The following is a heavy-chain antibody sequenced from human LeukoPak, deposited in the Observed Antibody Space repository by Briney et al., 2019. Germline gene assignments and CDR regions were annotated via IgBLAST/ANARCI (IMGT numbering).Heavy chain of an antibody. CDR2: ISSSGSTI. J-gene: IGHJ5*02. CDR3: ARDQYEGSSWYPNWFDP. Sequence: PGRSLRLSCAASGFIFSNFKMNWVRQAPGKGLEWVSNISSSGSTIYYADSLKGRFTISRDNAKNSLYLQMNSLRAEDTAVYYCARDQYEGSSWYPNWFDPWGQGTLVTVSS. CDR1: GFIFSNFK. V-gene: IGHV3-48*03. D-gene: IGHD6-13*01.